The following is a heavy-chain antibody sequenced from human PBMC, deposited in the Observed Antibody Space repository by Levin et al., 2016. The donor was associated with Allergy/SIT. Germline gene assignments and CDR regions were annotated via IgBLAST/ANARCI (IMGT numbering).Heavy chain of an antibody. CDR3: AKGTHYDFWSGSLSWLDA. D-gene: IGHD3-3*01. CDR2: ISGSGDNT. CDR1: GFTFSSYA. Sequence: GGSLRLSCAASGFTFSSYAMVWVRQPPGKGLEWVSGISGSGDNTYYADSVKGRFTITRDNSKNTLYMQMNSLRAEDTALYYCAKGTHYDFWSGSLSWLDAWGQGTLVTVSS. V-gene: IGHV3-23*01. J-gene: IGHJ5*02.